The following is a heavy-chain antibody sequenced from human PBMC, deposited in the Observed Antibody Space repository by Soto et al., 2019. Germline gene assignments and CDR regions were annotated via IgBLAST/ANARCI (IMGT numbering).Heavy chain of an antibody. CDR1: GYTFTGNS. Sequence: ASVKVSCKASGYTFTGNSMHWVRQAPGQGLEWMGWINPNSGGTNYAQKFKGWVTMTRDTSKNQFSLKLSSVTAADTAVYYCASWFGMVRDHYYYYGMDVWGQGTTVTVSS. D-gene: IGHD3-10*01. CDR3: ASWFGMVRDHYYYYGMDV. V-gene: IGHV1-2*04. J-gene: IGHJ6*02. CDR2: INPNSGGT.